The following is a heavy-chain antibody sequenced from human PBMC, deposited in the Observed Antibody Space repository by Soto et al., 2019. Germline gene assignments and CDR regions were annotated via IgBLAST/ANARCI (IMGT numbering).Heavy chain of an antibody. CDR2: IYYSGST. D-gene: IGHD5-18*01. J-gene: IGHJ5*02. Sequence: PSETLSLTCTVSGGSINSGDYYWSWIRQPPGKGLEWIGYIYYSGSTYYKPSLKSRLTISVDTSKNQVSLKLSSVTAAGTAVYYCARFNSYGNWFDPWGQGTLVTVSS. CDR1: GGSINSGDYY. CDR3: ARFNSYGNWFDP. V-gene: IGHV4-30-4*01.